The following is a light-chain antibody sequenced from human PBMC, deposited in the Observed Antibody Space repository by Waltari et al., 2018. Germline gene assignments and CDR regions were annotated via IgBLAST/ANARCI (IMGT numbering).Light chain of an antibody. CDR1: SSDVGGYNY. Sequence: QSALTQPRSVSGSPGQSVTISCTGTSSDVGGYNYVSWYQQHPGKAPKRMIYDVSKRPSGVPDRFSCSKSGNTASLTISGLQAEDEADYYCCSYAGSYTFHYVFGTGTKVTVL. CDR3: CSYAGSYTFHYV. CDR2: DVS. J-gene: IGLJ1*01. V-gene: IGLV2-11*01.